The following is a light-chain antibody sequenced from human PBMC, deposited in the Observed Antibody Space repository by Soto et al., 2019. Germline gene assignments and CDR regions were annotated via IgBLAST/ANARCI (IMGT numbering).Light chain of an antibody. V-gene: IGKV3-15*01. J-gene: IGKJ4*01. CDR2: FVS. Sequence: EIVMTQSPATLSVSPGERATVSCRASESVNNNLAWYQHKPGQAPRLLIYFVSTRATGIPARFSGSGSATEFSLTISSLQPEDFAVYYCQQYSKWPLTFGGGTKVET. CDR1: ESVNNN. CDR3: QQYSKWPLT.